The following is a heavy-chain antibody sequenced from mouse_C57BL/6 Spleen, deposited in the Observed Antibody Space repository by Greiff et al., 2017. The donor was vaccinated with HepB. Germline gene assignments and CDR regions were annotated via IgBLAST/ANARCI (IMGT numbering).Heavy chain of an antibody. J-gene: IGHJ4*01. V-gene: IGHV1-72*01. CDR2: IDPNSGGI. D-gene: IGHD3-2*02. CDR1: GYTFTSYW. CDR3: ARRFTAQATGGYYAMDY. Sequence: VQLQQPGAELVKPGASVKLSCKASGYTFTSYWMHWVKPRPGRGLEWIGRIDPNSGGIKYNETFKSKATLTVDKPSSTAYMQLSSLTSEDSAVYYCARRFTAQATGGYYAMDYWGQGTSVTVSS.